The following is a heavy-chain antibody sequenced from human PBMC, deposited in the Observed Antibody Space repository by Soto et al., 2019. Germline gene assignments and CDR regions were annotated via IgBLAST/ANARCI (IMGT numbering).Heavy chain of an antibody. CDR3: AREGGDYVWGSYRYNCFDY. CDR1: GGSVSSGSYY. CDR2: IYYSGST. J-gene: IGHJ4*02. Sequence: TSETLSLTCTVSGGSVSSGSYYWSWIRQPPGKGLEWIGYIYYSGSTNYNPSLKSRVTISVDTSKNQFSLKLSSVTAADTAVYYCAREGGDYVWGSYRYNCFDYWGQGTLVTVSS. D-gene: IGHD3-16*02. V-gene: IGHV4-61*01.